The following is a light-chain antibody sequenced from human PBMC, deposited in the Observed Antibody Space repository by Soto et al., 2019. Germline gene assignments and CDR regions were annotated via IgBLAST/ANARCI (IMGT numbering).Light chain of an antibody. CDR2: GAS. J-gene: IGKJ1*01. Sequence: EIVLTQKQATRSLSPGERATLSCRASQSVSSYLAWYQQKPGQAPRLLIYGASTRATGIPARFSGSGSGTEFTLTISSLQSEDFAVYYCQQYNNWPRTFGQGTIVDVK. CDR3: QQYNNWPRT. V-gene: IGKV3-15*01. CDR1: QSVSSY.